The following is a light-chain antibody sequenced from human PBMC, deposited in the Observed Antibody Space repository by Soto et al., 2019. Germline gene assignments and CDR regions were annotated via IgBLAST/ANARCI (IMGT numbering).Light chain of an antibody. CDR3: HCQEFPTSRMYT. J-gene: IGKJ2*01. CDR2: GGS. Sequence: IVLTQSPGTLSLSPGETATLSCRASQSLRSSYVAWYQQRAGQAPRLLIYGGSSRATGFPDKFSGSGAGTDFTLGISRLDPEDSAVYYCHCQEFPTSRMYTFGQGTRLEIK. V-gene: IGKV3-20*01. CDR1: QSLRSSY.